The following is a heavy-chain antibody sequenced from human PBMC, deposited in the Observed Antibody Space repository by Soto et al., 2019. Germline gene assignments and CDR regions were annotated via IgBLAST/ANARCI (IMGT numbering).Heavy chain of an antibody. CDR2: LNSEGSTT. CDR3: ASNYAYAEGYYWYGIDV. Sequence: EVQLVESGGGLVQPGGSLRLSCAASGFTFSKYWMHWVRQAPGKGLVWVSRLNSEGSTTYYADSVKGRFTISRDNAKNTLHLQMNSLGAEDTAVYYCASNYAYAEGYYWYGIDVWGQGTTVTVSS. V-gene: IGHV3-74*01. CDR1: GFTFSKYW. J-gene: IGHJ6*02. D-gene: IGHD3-16*01.